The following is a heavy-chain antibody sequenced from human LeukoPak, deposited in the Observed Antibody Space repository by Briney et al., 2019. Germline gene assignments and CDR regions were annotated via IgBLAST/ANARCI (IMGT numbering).Heavy chain of an antibody. D-gene: IGHD3-3*01. CDR2: IYHSGST. Sequence: PSGTLSLTCAVSSGSISSSNWWSWVRQPPGKGLEWIGEIYHSGSTNYNPSLKSRVTISVDTSKNQFSLKLSSVTAADTAVYYCARRQYDFWGGNWFDPWGQGTLVTVSS. CDR1: SGSISSSNW. V-gene: IGHV4-4*02. CDR3: ARRQYDFWGGNWFDP. J-gene: IGHJ5*02.